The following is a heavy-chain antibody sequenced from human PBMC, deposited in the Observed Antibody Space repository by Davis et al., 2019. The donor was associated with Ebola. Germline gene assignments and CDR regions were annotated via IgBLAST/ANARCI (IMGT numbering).Heavy chain of an antibody. CDR1: GGSISSGGYY. CDR3: AREQLGSYYDY. D-gene: IGHD5-24*01. V-gene: IGHV4-61*02. J-gene: IGHJ4*02. Sequence: SETLSLTCTVSGGSISSGGYYWTWIRQPAGKGLEWIGRIYTSGSTNYNPSLKSRVTMSVDTSKNQFSLNLSSVTAADTAVYYCAREQLGSYYDYWGQGTLVIVSS. CDR2: IYTSGST.